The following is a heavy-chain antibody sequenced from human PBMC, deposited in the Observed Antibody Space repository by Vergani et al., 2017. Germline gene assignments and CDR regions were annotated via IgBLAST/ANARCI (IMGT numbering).Heavy chain of an antibody. D-gene: IGHD6-13*01. V-gene: IGHV3-21*01. CDR3: ARSLSIAAAHDAFDI. Sequence: EVQLVESGGGLVKPGGSLRLSCAASGFTFSSYRMNWVRQAPGKGLEWVSSISSSSSYIYYADSVKGRFTISRDNAKTSLYLQMNSLRAEDTAVYYCARSLSIAAAHDAFDIWGQGTMVTVSS. J-gene: IGHJ3*02. CDR1: GFTFSSYR. CDR2: ISSSSSYI.